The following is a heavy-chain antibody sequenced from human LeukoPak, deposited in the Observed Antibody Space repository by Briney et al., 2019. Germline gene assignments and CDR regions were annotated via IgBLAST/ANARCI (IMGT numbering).Heavy chain of an antibody. CDR3: ARVFDS. V-gene: IGHV4-39*07. J-gene: IGHJ4*02. CDR2: IFYTGKT. CDR1: GGSVYTSDYY. Sequence: SETLSLTCTVSGGSVYTSDYYWGWVRQPPGKGPERIGDIFYTGKTNYNPSLKSRVSISIDTSKNQFSLKLTSVTAADTAVYYCARVFDSWGQGTLVTVSS.